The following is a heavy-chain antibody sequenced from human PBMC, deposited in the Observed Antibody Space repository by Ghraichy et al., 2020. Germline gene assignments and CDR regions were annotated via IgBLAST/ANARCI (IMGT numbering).Heavy chain of an antibody. Sequence: SGPTLVKPTQTLTLTCTFSGFSLSTSGMCVSWIRQPPGKALEWLARIDWDDDKYYSTSLKTRLTISKDTSKNQVVLTMTNMNPVDTATYYCARSPYYYDSSGYLDYWGQGTLVTVSS. V-gene: IGHV2-70*11. J-gene: IGHJ4*02. CDR2: IDWDDDK. D-gene: IGHD3-22*01. CDR1: GFSLSTSGMC. CDR3: ARSPYYYDSSGYLDY.